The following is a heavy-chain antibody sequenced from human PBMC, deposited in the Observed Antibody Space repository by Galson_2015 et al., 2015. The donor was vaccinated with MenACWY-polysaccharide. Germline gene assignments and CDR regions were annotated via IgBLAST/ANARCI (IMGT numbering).Heavy chain of an antibody. Sequence: SLRLSCAASGFTVSSYWLHWVRQVPGKGLVWVSGINGDGTFTNYADSVKGRFTISRDNAKNTSYLQMNSLGAEDTAMYYCARVLRGYNPHFDYWGQGTLVTVSS. CDR2: INGDGTFT. D-gene: IGHD5-24*01. CDR3: ARVLRGYNPHFDY. CDR1: GFTVSSYW. V-gene: IGHV3-74*01. J-gene: IGHJ4*02.